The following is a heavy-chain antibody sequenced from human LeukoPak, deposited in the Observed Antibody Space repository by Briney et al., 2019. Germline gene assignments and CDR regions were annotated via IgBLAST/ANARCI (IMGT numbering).Heavy chain of an antibody. CDR2: ISSNGGST. D-gene: IGHD3-10*01. CDR3: ARGAVATISGYYFDY. J-gene: IGHJ4*02. Sequence: GGSLRLSCAASGFTFSSYAMHWVCQAPGKGLEYVSAISSNGGSTYYADSVRGRFTISRDNSKNTLYLQMGSLRAEDMAVYYCARGAVATISGYYFDYWGQGTLVTVSS. CDR1: GFTFSSYA. V-gene: IGHV3-64*02.